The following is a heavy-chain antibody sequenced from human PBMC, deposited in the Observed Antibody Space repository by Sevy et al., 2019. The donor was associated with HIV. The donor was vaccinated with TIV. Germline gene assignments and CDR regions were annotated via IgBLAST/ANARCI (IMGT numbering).Heavy chain of an antibody. V-gene: IGHV3-21*01. J-gene: IGHJ4*02. CDR1: GFTFSSYS. CDR2: ISSSSSYI. CDR3: ARVSYCTNGVCFYCPFDY. D-gene: IGHD2-8*01. Sequence: GGSLRLSCAASGFTFSSYSMNWVRQAPGKGLEWVSSISSSSSYIYYADSVKGRFTISRDNAKNSLYLQMNSLRAEDTAVYYCARVSYCTNGVCFYCPFDYWGQGTLVTVSS.